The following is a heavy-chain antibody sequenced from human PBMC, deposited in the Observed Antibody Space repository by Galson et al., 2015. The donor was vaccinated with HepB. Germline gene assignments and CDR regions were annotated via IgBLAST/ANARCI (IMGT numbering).Heavy chain of an antibody. CDR1: GYTLTDLS. Sequence: SVKVSCKVSGYTLTDLSMHWVRQAPGKGLEWMGGFDPEDGETIYAQKFQGRVTMTEDTSTDTAYMELSSLRSEDTAVYYCATLGYCSSTSCYTPRLYYYMDVWGKGTTVTVSS. V-gene: IGHV1-24*01. CDR2: FDPEDGET. J-gene: IGHJ6*03. CDR3: ATLGYCSSTSCYTPRLYYYMDV. D-gene: IGHD2-2*02.